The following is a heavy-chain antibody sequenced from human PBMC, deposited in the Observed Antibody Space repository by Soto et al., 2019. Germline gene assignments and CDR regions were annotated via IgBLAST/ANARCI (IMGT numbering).Heavy chain of an antibody. D-gene: IGHD1-26*01. Sequence: QVQLVQSGAEVKKPGASVKVSCKASGYTFTSYGISWVRQAPGQGLERMGCISAYNGNTNYAQKLQGRVTMTTDTSTSTAYKELRSLRADDTAVYYCARSLPRWELREGDAFDIWGQGTMVTVSS. CDR2: ISAYNGNT. V-gene: IGHV1-18*01. CDR3: ARSLPRWELREGDAFDI. CDR1: GYTFTSYG. J-gene: IGHJ3*02.